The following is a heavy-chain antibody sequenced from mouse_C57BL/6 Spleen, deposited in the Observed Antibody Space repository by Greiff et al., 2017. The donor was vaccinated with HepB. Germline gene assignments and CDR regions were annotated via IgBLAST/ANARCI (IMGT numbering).Heavy chain of an antibody. Sequence: EVMLVESGGGLVKPGGSLKLSCAASGFTFSSYAMSWVRQTPEKRLEWVATISDGGSYTYYPDNVKGRFTISRDNAKNNLYLQMSHLKSEDTAMYYCARDHYSNSHFDYWGQGTTLTVSS. CDR3: ARDHYSNSHFDY. CDR1: GFTFSSYA. V-gene: IGHV5-4*01. D-gene: IGHD2-5*01. CDR2: ISDGGSYT. J-gene: IGHJ2*01.